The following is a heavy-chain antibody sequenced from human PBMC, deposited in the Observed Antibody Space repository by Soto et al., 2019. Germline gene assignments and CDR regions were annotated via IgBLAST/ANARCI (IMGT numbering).Heavy chain of an antibody. CDR3: AMYYYDSSGYYLDY. CDR1: GGSISSGGYS. V-gene: IGHV4-30-2*01. J-gene: IGHJ4*02. Sequence: QLQLQESGSGLVKPSQTLSLTCAVSGGSISSGGYSWSWIRQPPGKGLEWIGYIYHSGSTYYNPSLKSRVTISVDRSKNQFSLKLSSVTAADTAVYYCAMYYYDSSGYYLDYWGQGTLVTVSS. D-gene: IGHD3-22*01. CDR2: IYHSGST.